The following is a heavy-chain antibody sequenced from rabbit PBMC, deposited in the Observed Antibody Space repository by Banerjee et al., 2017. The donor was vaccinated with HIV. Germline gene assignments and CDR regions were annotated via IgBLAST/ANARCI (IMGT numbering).Heavy chain of an antibody. CDR1: GFSFSSGYY. J-gene: IGHJ4*01. V-gene: IGHV1S45*01. Sequence: QEQLVESGGGLVQPEGSLTLTCTASGFSFSSGYYMCWVRQAPGKGLEWIGCIYGGVSDFTYYASWAKGRFPISKTSSTTVTLQMTSLTAADTATYFCARVVPDDYGDYVGYFDLWGQGTLVTVS. D-gene: IGHD2-1*01. CDR3: ARVVPDDYGDYVGYFDL. CDR2: IYGGVSDFT.